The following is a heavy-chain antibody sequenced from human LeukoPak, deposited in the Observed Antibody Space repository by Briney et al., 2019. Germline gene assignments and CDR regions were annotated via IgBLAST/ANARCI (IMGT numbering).Heavy chain of an antibody. CDR1: GYTFSSYG. CDR2: INAYNGNT. Sequence: GASVKVSCKASGYTFSSYGVSWVRQAPGQGLEWMGWINAYNGNTNYAQNLQGRDTMTTDTSTSTAYMELRSLRSDDTAVYYCARRQGTTLNFDYWGQGTLVTVSS. V-gene: IGHV1-18*01. CDR3: ARRQGTTLNFDY. J-gene: IGHJ4*02. D-gene: IGHD1-1*01.